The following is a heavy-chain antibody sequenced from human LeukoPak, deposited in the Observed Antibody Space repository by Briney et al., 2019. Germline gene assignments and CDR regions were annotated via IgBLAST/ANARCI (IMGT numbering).Heavy chain of an antibody. CDR1: GFTFTNYG. V-gene: IGHV3-23*01. D-gene: IGHD6-25*01. Sequence: PGGSLRLSCAASGFTFTNYGMNWVRQAPGKGLEWVSGITGRGENTYYADSVKGRFTISRDNPKNTLYLQMNSLRAEDAAIYYCARDRRLASFDYGGQGTLVTVSS. J-gene: IGHJ4*02. CDR2: ITGRGENT. CDR3: ARDRRLASFDY.